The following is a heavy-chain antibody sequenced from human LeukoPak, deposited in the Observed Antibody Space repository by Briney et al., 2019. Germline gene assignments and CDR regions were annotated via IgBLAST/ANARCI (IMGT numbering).Heavy chain of an antibody. Sequence: ASETLSLTCAVYGGSFSGYYWSWIRQPPGKGLEWIGEINHSGSTNYNPSLKSRVTISVDTSKNQFSLKLSSVTAADTAVYYCARAPVLGYSYGQYYFDYWGQGTLVTVSS. CDR2: INHSGST. J-gene: IGHJ4*02. D-gene: IGHD5-18*01. CDR1: GGSFSGYY. CDR3: ARAPVLGYSYGQYYFDY. V-gene: IGHV4-34*09.